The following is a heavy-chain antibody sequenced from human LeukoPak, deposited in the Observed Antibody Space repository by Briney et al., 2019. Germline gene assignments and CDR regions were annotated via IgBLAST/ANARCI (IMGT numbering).Heavy chain of an antibody. J-gene: IGHJ4*02. CDR3: AKDRLAAAGTE. D-gene: IGHD6-13*01. CDR1: GFTVSSNY. CDR2: IYSGGST. Sequence: PGGSLRLSCAASGFTVSSNYMTWVRQAPGKGLEWVSIIYSGGSTYYADSVKGRFTISRDNSKNTLYLQMNSLRAEDMAVYYCAKDRLAAAGTEWGQGTLVTVSS. V-gene: IGHV3-53*01.